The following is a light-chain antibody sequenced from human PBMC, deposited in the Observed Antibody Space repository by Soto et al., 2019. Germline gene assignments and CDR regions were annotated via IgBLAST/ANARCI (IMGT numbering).Light chain of an antibody. V-gene: IGKV1-5*01. CDR2: DAS. CDR3: HSRA. CDR1: QTISRW. Sequence: QLAHTPPTLSASVGEGGTFTCRASQTISRWLAWYQQKPGRAPKLLIYDASTLESGVPSRFSGSGSETEFTLTISRLQPDDFATYFCHSRAFGQGTRLEIK. J-gene: IGKJ5*01.